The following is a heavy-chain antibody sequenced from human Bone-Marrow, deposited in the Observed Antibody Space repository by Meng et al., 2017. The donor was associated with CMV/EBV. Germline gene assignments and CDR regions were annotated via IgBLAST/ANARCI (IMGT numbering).Heavy chain of an antibody. CDR2: IYYSGST. CDR3: ASYYYDFWSGYLLGGGAFDI. V-gene: IGHV4-4*02. Sequence: SSNWWSWVRQPPGKGLEWIGEIYYSGSTYYNPSLKSRVTISVDTSKNQFSLKLSSVTAADTAVYYCASYYYDFWSGYLLGGGAFDIWGQGTMVTVSS. CDR1: SSNW. D-gene: IGHD3-3*01. J-gene: IGHJ3*02.